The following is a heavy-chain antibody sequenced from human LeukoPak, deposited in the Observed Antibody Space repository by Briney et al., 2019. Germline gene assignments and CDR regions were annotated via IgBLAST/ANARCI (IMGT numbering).Heavy chain of an antibody. Sequence: SETPSLTCTVSGGSVSSASYSWSWIRQPPGKGLEWIGHISYSGSTTYNPSLKSRVTISVDTSKNQFSLKLTSVTAADTAVYYCARGTGPGTLDYWGKGTVVTVS. CDR1: GGSVSSASYS. D-gene: IGHD6-13*01. J-gene: IGHJ4*02. V-gene: IGHV4-61*01. CDR3: ARGTGPGTLDY. CDR2: ISYSGST.